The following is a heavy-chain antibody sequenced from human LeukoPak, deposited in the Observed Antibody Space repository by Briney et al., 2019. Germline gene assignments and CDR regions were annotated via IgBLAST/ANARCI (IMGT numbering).Heavy chain of an antibody. CDR1: GGSFSGHY. J-gene: IGHJ4*02. V-gene: IGHV4-34*01. CDR3: ASARNFDY. Sequence: SETLSLTCAVYGGSFSGHYWSWIRQPPGKGLEWIGEINHSGSTNYNPSLKSRVTISVDTSKNQFSLKLSSVTAADTAVYYCASARNFDYWGQGTLVTVSS. CDR2: INHSGST.